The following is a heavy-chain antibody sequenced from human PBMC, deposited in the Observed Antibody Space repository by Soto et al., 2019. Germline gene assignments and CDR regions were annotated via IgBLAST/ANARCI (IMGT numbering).Heavy chain of an antibody. V-gene: IGHV1-18*01. D-gene: IGHD6-19*01. Sequence: QVQLVQSGAEVKKPGAAVKVSCKASGYTFTSYGISWVRQAPGQGLEWMGWISAYNGNTKYAQKLQGRVTMTTDTSTSRAYMEVRSLRSDDTAVYYCARDLAVGLVDYWGQGTLVTVSS. CDR2: ISAYNGNT. CDR3: ARDLAVGLVDY. J-gene: IGHJ4*02. CDR1: GYTFTSYG.